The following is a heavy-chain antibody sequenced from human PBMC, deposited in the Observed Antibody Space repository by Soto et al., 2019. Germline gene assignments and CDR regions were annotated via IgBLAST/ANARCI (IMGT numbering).Heavy chain of an antibody. J-gene: IGHJ4*02. CDR2: MNPNSGNT. Sequence: QVQLVQSGPEVKKHGASVKVSCKASGNTFTSYDINWVRQAPGQGLEWMGWMNPNSGNTGYAQKFQGRVTMTRNTSISTAYMELSSLRAEDTAVYYCARPLYGDNVDYWGQGTLVTVSS. V-gene: IGHV1-8*01. CDR3: ARPLYGDNVDY. D-gene: IGHD4-17*01. CDR1: GNTFTSYD.